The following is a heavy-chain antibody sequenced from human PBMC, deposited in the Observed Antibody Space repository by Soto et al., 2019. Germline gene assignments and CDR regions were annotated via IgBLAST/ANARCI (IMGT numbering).Heavy chain of an antibody. Sequence: PCTVSGGTISSAASYWSCIRQPPGPGLEGIGYIHSRGSTYYNPSLKSRLAISVDTSKNRLSLRQDSVTASHTAVYFCARFYCVPWSRSHSLDPWGQGTLGSVSS. CDR2: IHSRGST. J-gene: IGHJ5*02. CDR3: ARFYCVPWSRSHSLDP. CDR1: GGTISSAASY. V-gene: IGHV4-31*03. D-gene: IGHD3-10*02.